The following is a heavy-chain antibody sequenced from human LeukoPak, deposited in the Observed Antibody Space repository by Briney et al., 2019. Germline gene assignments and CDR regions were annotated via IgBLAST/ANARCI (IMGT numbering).Heavy chain of an antibody. J-gene: IGHJ6*03. CDR2: ISGSGGST. CDR3: AKASWSQYYYYYYMDV. Sequence: PGGSLRLSCAASGFTFSSYAVSWVRQAPGKGLEWVSAISGSGGSTYYADSVKGRFTISRDNSKNTLYLQMNSLRAEDTAVYYCAKASWSQYYYYYYMDVWGKGTTVTVSS. CDR1: GFTFSSYA. V-gene: IGHV3-23*01. D-gene: IGHD1-1*01.